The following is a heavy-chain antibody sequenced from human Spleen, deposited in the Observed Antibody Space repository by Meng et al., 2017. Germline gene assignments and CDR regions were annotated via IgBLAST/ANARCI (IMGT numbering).Heavy chain of an antibody. CDR1: GYTFTDYY. V-gene: IGHV1-2*02. D-gene: IGHD3-16*01. CDR2: IKPKSGGT. CDR3: AHYGRQSDTLDF. J-gene: IGHJ3*01. Sequence: ASVKVSCKASGYTFTDYYMHWVRQAPGQGLEWMGGIKPKSGGTNYAQKFQGRGTMTRDTSISTGYMELSSLTSNDTAVYYCAHYGRQSDTLDFWGQGTMVTVSS.